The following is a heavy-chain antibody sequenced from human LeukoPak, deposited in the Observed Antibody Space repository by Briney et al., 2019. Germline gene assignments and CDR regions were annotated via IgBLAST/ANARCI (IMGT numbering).Heavy chain of an antibody. Sequence: SETLSLTCVVYGGSFSGYYWSWIRQPPGQGLEWIGEINHSGSTSYNPSLEGRATVSVDTSKNQFSLKLTSMTAADTAVYFCARTTVITPSAFDLWGQGTSVTVSS. CDR2: INHSGST. V-gene: IGHV4-34*01. CDR1: GGSFSGYY. CDR3: ARTTVITPSAFDL. J-gene: IGHJ3*01. D-gene: IGHD4-17*01.